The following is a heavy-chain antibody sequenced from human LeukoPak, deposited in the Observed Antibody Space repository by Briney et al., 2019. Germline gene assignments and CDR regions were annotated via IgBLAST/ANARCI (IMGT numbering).Heavy chain of an antibody. D-gene: IGHD3-10*01. Sequence: SQTLSLTCAISGDSVSSNSAAWNWIRQSPSRGLEWLGRTYYRSKWYNDYAVSVKSRITINPDTSKNQFSLQLNSVTPEDTAVYYCAREGLWFGELLSTYFDYWGQGTLVTVSS. CDR3: AREGLWFGELLSTYFDY. J-gene: IGHJ4*02. V-gene: IGHV6-1*01. CDR1: GDSVSSNSAA. CDR2: TYYRSKWYN.